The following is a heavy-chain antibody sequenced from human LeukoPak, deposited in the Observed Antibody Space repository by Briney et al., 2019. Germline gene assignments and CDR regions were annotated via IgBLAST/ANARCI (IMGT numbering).Heavy chain of an antibody. Sequence: PGGSLRLSCAASGFTFSSYEMNWVRQAPGKGLEWVSYISSSGSTIYYADSVKGRFTISRDIAKNSLYLQMNRLRAEDTAVYYCASGVVNDYVWGSYRSFDYWGQGTLVTVSS. CDR3: ASGVVNDYVWGSYRSFDY. D-gene: IGHD3-16*02. V-gene: IGHV3-48*03. J-gene: IGHJ4*02. CDR2: ISSSGSTI. CDR1: GFTFSSYE.